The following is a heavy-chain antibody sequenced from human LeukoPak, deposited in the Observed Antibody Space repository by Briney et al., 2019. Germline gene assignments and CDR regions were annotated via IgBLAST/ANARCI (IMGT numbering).Heavy chain of an antibody. V-gene: IGHV2-5*02. CDR2: IYWDDDR. CDR1: GFSLSTSGVS. J-gene: IGHJ5*02. D-gene: IGHD3-9*01. CDR3: AHSSLLRYFDNAIYT. Sequence: SGPTLVNPTQTLPLTCTFSGFSLSTSGVSVGWIRQPPGKALERLALIYWDDDRRYSPSLKSRLTITKDTSKNQVVLTMTNMDPVDTATYYCAHSSLLRYFDNAIYTWGQGTLVTVSS.